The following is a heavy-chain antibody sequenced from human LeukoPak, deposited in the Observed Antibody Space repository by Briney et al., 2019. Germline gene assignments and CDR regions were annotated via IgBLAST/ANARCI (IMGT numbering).Heavy chain of an antibody. V-gene: IGHV3-21*01. CDR2: ISSSSSYI. J-gene: IGHJ4*02. Sequence: GGSLRLSCAASGFTFSSYSMNWVRPAPGEGLEWVSSISSSSSYIYYADPVKGRFTISRDNAKNSLYLQMNSLRAEDTAVYYCARDPYDFWSGYPPYYFDYWGQGTLVTVSS. CDR1: GFTFSSYS. CDR3: ARDPYDFWSGYPPYYFDY. D-gene: IGHD3-3*01.